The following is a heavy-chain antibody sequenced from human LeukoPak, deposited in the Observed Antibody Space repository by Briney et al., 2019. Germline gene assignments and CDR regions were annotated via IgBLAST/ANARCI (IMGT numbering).Heavy chain of an antibody. CDR1: GYTFMNYG. J-gene: IGHJ4*02. D-gene: IGHD1-26*01. Sequence: ASVKVSCKTSGYTFMNYGISWVGQAPGQGLEWMGWISAYNGNTKYAQKLQGRVTMTTDTSTNTAYMELRSLRSDDTAVYYCARDTEWELNPDYFDFWGQGTLVTVSS. CDR3: ARDTEWELNPDYFDF. CDR2: ISAYNGNT. V-gene: IGHV1-18*04.